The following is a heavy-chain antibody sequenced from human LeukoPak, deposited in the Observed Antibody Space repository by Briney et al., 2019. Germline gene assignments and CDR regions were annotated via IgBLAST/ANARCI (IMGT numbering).Heavy chain of an antibody. D-gene: IGHD3-10*01. V-gene: IGHV3-7*01. CDR2: IKLDGTEK. CDR1: GFTFSTYW. CDR3: ARDPFDLNAFDI. Sequence: GGSLRLSCAASGFTFSTYWMSWVRQAPGKGLEWVANIKLDGTEKYYVDSVKGRFTISRDNAKNSLYLQMNSLRAEDTAVYYCARDPFDLNAFDIWGQGTMVIVSS. J-gene: IGHJ3*02.